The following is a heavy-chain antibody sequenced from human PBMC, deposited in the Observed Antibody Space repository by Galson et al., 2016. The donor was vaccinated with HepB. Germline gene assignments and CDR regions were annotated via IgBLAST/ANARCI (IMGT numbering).Heavy chain of an antibody. CDR3: ARDRGGSAGAFNWFDP. Sequence: SLRLSCAASGFTFSTNWMHWVRQAPGKGLVWVSRINGDGTITDYADSVKGRFTISRDNAENTLYLQMNSLRVGDTAVYYCARDRGGSAGAFNWFDPWGQGTLVTVSS. V-gene: IGHV3-74*01. J-gene: IGHJ5*02. CDR1: GFTFSTNW. D-gene: IGHD3-10*01. CDR2: INGDGTIT.